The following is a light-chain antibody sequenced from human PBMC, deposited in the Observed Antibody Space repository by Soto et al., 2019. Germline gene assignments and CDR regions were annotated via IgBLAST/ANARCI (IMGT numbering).Light chain of an antibody. CDR2: EVT. CDR3: SSYAGNTTYV. Sequence: QSVLSHPPSASWSPGHSVAISCTGTSSDVGGYNYVSWYQQHPGKVPKLMIYEVTKRPSGVPDRFSGSKSGKTASLTVSGLQAEDEADHYCSSYAGNTTYVFGTGTKVTVL. J-gene: IGLJ1*01. CDR1: SSDVGGYNY. V-gene: IGLV2-8*01.